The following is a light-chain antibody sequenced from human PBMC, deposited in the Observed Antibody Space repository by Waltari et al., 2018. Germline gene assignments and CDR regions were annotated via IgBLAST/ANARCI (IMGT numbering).Light chain of an antibody. V-gene: IGLV2-14*01. Sequence: QSALPQPASVSGSPGQSITIFCTGTTNDVGGYNFVSWYQPHPGKAPKLIIYEVTKRPSVVSPRVSGSKSGNTASLTISGLQAEDEADYYCHSYTGSRTYVFGTGTKVTVL. CDR1: TNDVGGYNF. CDR2: EVT. CDR3: HSYTGSRTYV. J-gene: IGLJ1*01.